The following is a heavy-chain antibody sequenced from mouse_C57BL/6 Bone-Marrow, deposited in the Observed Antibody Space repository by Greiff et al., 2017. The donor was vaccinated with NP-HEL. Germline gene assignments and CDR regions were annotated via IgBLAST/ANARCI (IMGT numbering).Heavy chain of an antibody. J-gene: IGHJ3*01. V-gene: IGHV2-6-1*01. CDR3: ARHEYYGSSFAY. D-gene: IGHD1-1*01. CDR2: IWSEGST. CDR1: GFSLTSYG. Sequence: VQLQQSGPGLVAPSQSLSITCTVSGFSLTSYGVHWVRQPPGKGLEWLVVIWSEGSTTYNSALKSRLSISKDNSKNQVCIKMIRLQTEDTAMYYCARHEYYGSSFAYWGQGTLVTVSA.